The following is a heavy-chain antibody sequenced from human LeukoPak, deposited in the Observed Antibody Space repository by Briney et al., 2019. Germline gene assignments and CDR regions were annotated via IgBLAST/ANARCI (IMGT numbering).Heavy chain of an antibody. J-gene: IGHJ4*02. D-gene: IGHD1-1*01. Sequence: SVKVSCKASGCTFSRHGMSWVRQAPGQGLEWMGGIIAHLGTANYAHKFQGRVTITADESTSTASMELSSLISEDTDVYYCARERGGQRTGPFDQWGQGILVTVSS. CDR2: IIAHLGTA. V-gene: IGHV1-69*01. CDR3: ARERGGQRTGPFDQ. CDR1: GCTFSRHG.